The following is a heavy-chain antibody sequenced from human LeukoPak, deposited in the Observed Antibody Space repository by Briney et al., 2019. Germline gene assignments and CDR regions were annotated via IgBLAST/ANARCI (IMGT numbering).Heavy chain of an antibody. V-gene: IGHV7-4-1*02. J-gene: IGHJ4*02. Sequence: ASVKVSCKTSGYTFTTYAINWVRQAPGQGLEWMGRINTNTGNPTYAQGFTGRFVFSLDTSVSTAYLQISSLKAEDTAVYYCAREVRAFDYWGQGTLVTVSS. CDR1: GYTFTTYA. CDR2: INTNTGNP. D-gene: IGHD4-11*01. CDR3: AREVRAFDY.